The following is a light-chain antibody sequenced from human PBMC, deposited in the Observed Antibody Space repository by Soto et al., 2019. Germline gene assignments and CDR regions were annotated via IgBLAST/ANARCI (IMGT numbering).Light chain of an antibody. Sequence: EIVLTQSPATLSLSPGERATLSCRASQSVSPGLAWYQQKPGQAPRLLIYETSNRATGIPARFGGSGSGTDFSLTISSLEPEDFAVYYCQQRGGWPLTFGGGTRVE. V-gene: IGKV3-11*01. CDR3: QQRGGWPLT. CDR2: ETS. J-gene: IGKJ4*01. CDR1: QSVSPG.